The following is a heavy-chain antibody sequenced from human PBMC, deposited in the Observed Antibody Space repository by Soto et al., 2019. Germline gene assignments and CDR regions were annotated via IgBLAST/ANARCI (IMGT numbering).Heavy chain of an antibody. D-gene: IGHD2-8*01. CDR2: ISAYSGNT. CDR3: EKKMLFYYTGSAV. Sequence: ASVKVSCKASGYTFTSYCLSWVRQAPGQGLEWMGWISAYSGNTNYAQKFQGRVTMTTDTSTSTAYMELRSLRSDDTAVYYWEKKMLFYYTGSAVRGKGTTDTGFS. J-gene: IGHJ6*03. V-gene: IGHV1-18*01. CDR1: GYTFTSYC.